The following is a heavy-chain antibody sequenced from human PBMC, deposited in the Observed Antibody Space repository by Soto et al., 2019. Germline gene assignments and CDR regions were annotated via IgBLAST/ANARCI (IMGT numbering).Heavy chain of an antibody. CDR3: AISERGGDDAFDI. J-gene: IGHJ3*02. V-gene: IGHV4-34*01. CDR2: INHRGST. Sequence: QVQLQQWGAGLLKPSETLSLTCAVYGGSFSGYYWSWIRQPPGKGLEWIGEINHRGSTNYNPSLKRRVTISVDTSKNQFSLRLSSVTAADTAVYYGAISERGGDDAFDIWGQGTRVTVSS. CDR1: GGSFSGYY. D-gene: IGHD3-16*01.